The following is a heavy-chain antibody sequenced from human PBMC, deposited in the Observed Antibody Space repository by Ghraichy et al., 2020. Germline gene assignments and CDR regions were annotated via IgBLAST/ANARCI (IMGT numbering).Heavy chain of an antibody. J-gene: IGHJ6*02. D-gene: IGHD5-12*01. V-gene: IGHV3-30-3*01. CDR1: GFTFSSYA. Sequence: GGSLRLSCAASGFTFSSYAMHWVRQAPGKGLEWVAVISYDGSNKYYADSVKGRFTISRDNSKNTLYLQMNSLRAEDTAVYYCAREVDADGADIVATKRTTDYYYYGMDVWGQGTTVTVSS. CDR3: AREVDADGADIVATKRTTDYYYYGMDV. CDR2: ISYDGSNK.